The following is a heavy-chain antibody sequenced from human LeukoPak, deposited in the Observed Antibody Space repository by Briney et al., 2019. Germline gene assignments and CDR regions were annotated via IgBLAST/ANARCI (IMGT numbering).Heavy chain of an antibody. CDR2: IIPIFGTA. V-gene: IGHV1-69*13. Sequence: GASVKVSCKASGGTFSSYAISWVRQAPGQGLEWMGGIIPIFGTANYAQKFQGRVTITADESTSTAYMELSGLRSEDTAVYYCATDPGWFYFDYWGQGTLVTVSS. D-gene: IGHD6-19*01. J-gene: IGHJ4*02. CDR3: ATDPGWFYFDY. CDR1: GGTFSSYA.